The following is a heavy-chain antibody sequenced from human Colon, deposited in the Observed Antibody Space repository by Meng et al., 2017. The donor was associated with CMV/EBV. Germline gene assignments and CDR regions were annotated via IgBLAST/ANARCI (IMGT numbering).Heavy chain of an antibody. V-gene: IGHV3-11*01. CDR2: ISSSGTTI. CDR3: ARELNVVVGLRWFDP. CDR1: GFPFRVSY. J-gene: IGHJ5*02. Sequence: GFPFRVSYMSWIRQAPGKGLEWVSYISSSGTTIYYTDSVKGRFTISRDNAKNSLHLQMDSLRAEDTAVYYCARELNVVVGLRWFDPWGPGTLVTVSS. D-gene: IGHD1-26*01.